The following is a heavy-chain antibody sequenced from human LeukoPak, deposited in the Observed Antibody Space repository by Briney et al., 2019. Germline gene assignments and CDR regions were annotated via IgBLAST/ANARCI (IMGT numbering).Heavy chain of an antibody. CDR2: ISYSGST. V-gene: IGHV4-39*01. D-gene: IGHD2/OR15-2a*01. Sequence: KTSETLSLTCSVSGGSISSYSWGWIRQPPGKGLEWIGSISYSGSTDYNRSLKSRVTISVDTSKNQFSLKLSSVTAADTAVYYCARHFNDYLFRSWGQGTLVIVSS. J-gene: IGHJ5*02. CDR1: GGSISSYS. CDR3: ARHFNDYLFRS.